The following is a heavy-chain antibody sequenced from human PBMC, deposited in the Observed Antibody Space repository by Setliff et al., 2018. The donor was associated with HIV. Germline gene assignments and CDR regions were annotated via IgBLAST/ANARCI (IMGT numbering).Heavy chain of an antibody. Sequence: PGGSLRLSCTASGVTFSSYWMHWVRQVPGKGLLWVSRINGDGSTTNYADSVKGRFTISRDNAKNTLYLEMNSLTAEDTAVYYCASQIAVGIWGQGTMVTVSS. J-gene: IGHJ3*02. CDR1: GVTFSSYW. CDR3: ASQIAVGI. CDR2: INGDGSTT. V-gene: IGHV3-74*01. D-gene: IGHD6-19*01.